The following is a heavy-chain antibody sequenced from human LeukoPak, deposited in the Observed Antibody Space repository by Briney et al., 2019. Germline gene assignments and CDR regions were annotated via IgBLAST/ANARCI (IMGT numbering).Heavy chain of an antibody. CDR3: AKEYSSSSRYIFDP. V-gene: IGHV3-9*01. J-gene: IGHJ5*02. CDR1: GFTFDDYA. CDR2: ISWNSGSI. Sequence: GGSLRLSCAASGFTFDDYAMHWVRHAPGKGLEWVSGISWNSGSIGYADSVKGRFTISRDNAKNSLYLQMNSLRAEDTALYYCAKEYSSSSRYIFDPWGQGTLVTVSS. D-gene: IGHD6-6*01.